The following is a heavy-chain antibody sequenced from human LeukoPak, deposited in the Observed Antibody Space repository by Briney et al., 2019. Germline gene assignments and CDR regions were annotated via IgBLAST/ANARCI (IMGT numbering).Heavy chain of an antibody. V-gene: IGHV3-30*02. CDR2: IRYDGSNK. Sequence: PGGSLRLSCAAFGFAFSNFAMHWVRQAPGKGLEWVAFIRYDGSNKYYADSVKGRFTISRDNSKNTLYLQMNSLRAEDTAVYYCAKDQGVVRNYYFDYWGQGTLVTVSS. CDR3: AKDQGVVRNYYFDY. CDR1: GFAFSNFA. J-gene: IGHJ4*02. D-gene: IGHD3-3*01.